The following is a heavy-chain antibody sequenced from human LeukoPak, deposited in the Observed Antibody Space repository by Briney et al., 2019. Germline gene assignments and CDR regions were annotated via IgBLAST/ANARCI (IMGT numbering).Heavy chain of an antibody. CDR2: ISYDGSNK. D-gene: IGHD6-13*01. Sequence: PGGSLRLSCAASGFTFSSYAMHWVRQAPGKGLEWVAVISYDGSNKYYADSAKGRFTISRDNSKNTLYLQMSSLRAEDTAVYYCALLAAGNTNDYWGQGTLVTVSS. CDR3: ALLAAGNTNDY. J-gene: IGHJ4*02. V-gene: IGHV3-30-3*01. CDR1: GFTFSSYA.